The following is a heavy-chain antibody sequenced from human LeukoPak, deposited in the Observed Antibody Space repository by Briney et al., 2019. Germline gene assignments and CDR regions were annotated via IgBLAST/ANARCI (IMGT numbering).Heavy chain of an antibody. CDR1: GGSINSVDYY. D-gene: IGHD3-10*01. V-gene: IGHV4-61*02. CDR3: AGQGRPGFASGY. CDR2: MYNSVTTNYNPSI. Sequence: SETLSLTCTVSGGSINSVDYYWSWIRQPAGKGLEWIGRMYNSVTTNYNPSINYNPSLKSRATISVDTSKNQFSLKLSSVTAADTAVYYCAGQGRPGFASGYWGQGTLVTVSS. J-gene: IGHJ4*02.